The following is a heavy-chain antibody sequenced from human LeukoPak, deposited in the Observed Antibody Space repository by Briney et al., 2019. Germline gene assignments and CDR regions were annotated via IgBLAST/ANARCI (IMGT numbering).Heavy chain of an antibody. V-gene: IGHV1-8*01. CDR3: ARGLAAGYNWFDP. D-gene: IGHD6-13*01. CDR2: MNPNSGNT. J-gene: IGHJ5*02. Sequence: ASMKVSCKAYGYTFTSYDINWVRQATGQGLEWMGWMNPNSGNTGYAQKFQGRVTMTRNTSISTAYMELSSLRSEDTAVYYCARGLAAGYNWFDPWGQGTLVTVSS. CDR1: GYTFTSYD.